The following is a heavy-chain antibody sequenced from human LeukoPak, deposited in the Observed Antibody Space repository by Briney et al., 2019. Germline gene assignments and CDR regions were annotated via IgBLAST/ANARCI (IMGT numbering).Heavy chain of an antibody. CDR3: AREYSTAMIGYFDY. CDR1: GFTFSSYG. Sequence: PGRSLRLSCAASGFTFSSYGMHWVRQAPGKGLEWVAVIWYDGSNKYYADSVKGRFTISRDNSKNTPYLQMNSLRAEDTAVYYCAREYSTAMIGYFDYWGQGTLVTVSS. CDR2: IWYDGSNK. D-gene: IGHD5-18*01. V-gene: IGHV3-33*01. J-gene: IGHJ4*02.